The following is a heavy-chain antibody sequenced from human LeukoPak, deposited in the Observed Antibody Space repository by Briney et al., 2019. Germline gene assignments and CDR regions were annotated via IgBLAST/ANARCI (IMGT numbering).Heavy chain of an antibody. CDR2: INHSGST. J-gene: IGHJ4*02. D-gene: IGHD6-6*01. CDR3: ARGFRGAARTSYYFDY. CDR1: GGSISSGGYY. Sequence: SQTLSLTCTVSGGSISSGGYYWSWIRQPPGKGLEWIGEINHSGSTNYNPSLKSRVTISVDTSKNQFSLKLSSVTAADTAVYYCARGFRGAARTSYYFDYWGQGTLVTVSS. V-gene: IGHV4-30-2*01.